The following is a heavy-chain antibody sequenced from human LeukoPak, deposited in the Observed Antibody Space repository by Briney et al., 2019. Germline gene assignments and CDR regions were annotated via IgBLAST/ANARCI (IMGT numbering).Heavy chain of an antibody. D-gene: IGHD3-3*01. Sequence: SETLSLTCTVSGGSISSYYWSWIRQPPGKGLEWIGYIYYSGSTNYNPSLKSRVTISVDTSKNQFSLKLSSVTAADTAAYYCARVLGDFWSGYYYFDYWGQGTLVTVSS. CDR1: GGSISSYY. CDR3: ARVLGDFWSGYYYFDY. CDR2: IYYSGST. V-gene: IGHV4-59*01. J-gene: IGHJ4*02.